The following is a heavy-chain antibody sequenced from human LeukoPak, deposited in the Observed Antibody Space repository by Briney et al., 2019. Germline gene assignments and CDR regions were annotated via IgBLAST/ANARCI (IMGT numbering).Heavy chain of an antibody. CDR2: ISGSGGST. Sequence: PGGSLRLSCAASGFTFSSYSMSWVRQAPGKGLEWVSAISGSGGSTYYADSVKGRFTISRDNSKNTLYLQMNSLRAEDTAVYYCAKGFLVVVPAAPFDYWGQGTLVTVSS. D-gene: IGHD2-2*01. CDR3: AKGFLVVVPAAPFDY. CDR1: GFTFSSYS. V-gene: IGHV3-23*01. J-gene: IGHJ4*02.